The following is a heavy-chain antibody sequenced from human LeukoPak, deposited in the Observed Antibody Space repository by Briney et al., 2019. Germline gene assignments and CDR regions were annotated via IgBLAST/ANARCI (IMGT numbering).Heavy chain of an antibody. CDR1: GGSLSSGDYY. J-gene: IGHJ4*02. Sequence: SQTLSLTCTVSGGSLSSGDYYWSWIRQPPGTGLEWIGYIYYSGSTYYNPSLKSRVTISVDTSKNQFSLKLSSVTAADTAVYYCASHRDGYNEYYFDYWGQGTLVTASS. CDR3: ASHRDGYNEYYFDY. V-gene: IGHV4-30-4*01. CDR2: IYYSGST. D-gene: IGHD5-24*01.